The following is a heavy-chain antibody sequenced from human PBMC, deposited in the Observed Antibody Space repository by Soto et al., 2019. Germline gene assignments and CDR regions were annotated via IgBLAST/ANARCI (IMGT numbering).Heavy chain of an antibody. D-gene: IGHD3-10*01. CDR2: ISAYNGNT. CDR3: ARLTGGFGDLLYQPHAFNV. V-gene: IGHV1-18*01. Sequence: GASVKVSCKASGYTFTSYGISWVRQAPGQGLEWMGWISAYNGNTNYAQKLQGRVTMTTDTSTSTAYMELRSLRSDDTAVYYCARLTGGFGDLLYQPHAFNVWGQGTMVTVSS. J-gene: IGHJ3*01. CDR1: GYTFTSYG.